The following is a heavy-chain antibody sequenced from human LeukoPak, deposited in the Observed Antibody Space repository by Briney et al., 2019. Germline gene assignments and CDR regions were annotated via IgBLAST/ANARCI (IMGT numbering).Heavy chain of an antibody. V-gene: IGHV3-30*02. D-gene: IGHD5-12*01. CDR3: AKGGRGYSGYDLDY. CDR2: IRYDGSNK. J-gene: IGHJ4*02. CDR1: GFTFSSYG. Sequence: GGSLRLSCAASGFTFSSYGMHWVRQAPGKGLEWVAFIRYDGSNKYYADSVKGRFTISRDNSKTTLYLQMNSLRAEDTVVYYCAKGGRGYSGYDLDYWGQGTLVTVSS.